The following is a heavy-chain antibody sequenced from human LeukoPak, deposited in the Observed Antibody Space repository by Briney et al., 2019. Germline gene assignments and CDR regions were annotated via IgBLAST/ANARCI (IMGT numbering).Heavy chain of an antibody. D-gene: IGHD6-13*01. Sequence: PSETLSLTCTVAGYSISSGYYWAWIRQPPGKGLEWIGSIYHSGNTYYNPSLKSRVTISIDTSKNQFSLKLSSVTAADTAVYYCAGPYTSTWTLGYWGLGTLVTVSS. J-gene: IGHJ4*02. V-gene: IGHV4-38-2*02. CDR1: GYSISSGYY. CDR3: AGPYTSTWTLGY. CDR2: IYHSGNT.